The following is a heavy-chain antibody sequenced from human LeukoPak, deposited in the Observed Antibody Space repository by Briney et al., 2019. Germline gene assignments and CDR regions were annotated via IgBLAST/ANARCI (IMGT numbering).Heavy chain of an antibody. CDR2: IYYSGST. CDR1: GGSISSSSYY. Sequence: PSETLSLTCTVSGGSISSSSYYWGWIRQPPGKGLEWIGSIYYSGSTYYNPSLKSRVTISVDTSKNQFSLKLSSVTAADTAVYYCARDDYGEIYFDYWGQGTLVTVSS. V-gene: IGHV4-39*07. J-gene: IGHJ4*02. D-gene: IGHD4-17*01. CDR3: ARDDYGEIYFDY.